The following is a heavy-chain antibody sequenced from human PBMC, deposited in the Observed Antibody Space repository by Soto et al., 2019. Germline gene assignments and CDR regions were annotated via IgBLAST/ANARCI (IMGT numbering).Heavy chain of an antibody. Sequence: SGPTLVNPTQTLTLTCTFSGFSLRSSGVGVGWIRQPPGKAPEWLALSYWNDDKRYSPSLTSRLTITKDASKNQVVLTMTNMDPVDTATYYCAHRQKRDYYGSSSYYRDYWGQGTLVTVSS. D-gene: IGHD3-22*01. CDR3: AHRQKRDYYGSSSYYRDY. CDR2: SYWNDDK. CDR1: GFSLRSSGVG. V-gene: IGHV2-5*01. J-gene: IGHJ4*02.